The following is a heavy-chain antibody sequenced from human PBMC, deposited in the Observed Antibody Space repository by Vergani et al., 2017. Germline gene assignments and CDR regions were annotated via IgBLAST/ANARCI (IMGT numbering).Heavy chain of an antibody. J-gene: IGHJ6*02. V-gene: IGHV3-30*02. Sequence: VQLLESGGGSVQPGESLRLSCAASGFTFGSYGMHWVRQAPGKGLEWVAFIRYDGSNKYYADSVKGRFTISRDNSKNTLYLQMNSLRAEDTAVYYCAKAVYFDWLLPYYYYGMDVWGQGTTVTVSS. CDR1: GFTFGSYG. CDR3: AKAVYFDWLLPYYYYGMDV. D-gene: IGHD3-9*01. CDR2: IRYDGSNK.